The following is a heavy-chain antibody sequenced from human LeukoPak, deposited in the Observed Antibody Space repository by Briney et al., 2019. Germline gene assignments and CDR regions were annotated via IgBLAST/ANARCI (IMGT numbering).Heavy chain of an antibody. V-gene: IGHV4-38-2*01. CDR2: IFCSGRA. CDR1: SYSISSGYY. D-gene: IGHD1-1*01. Sequence: SETLSLTCAVSSYSISSGYYWDWIRQPPGKGLEWIGTIFCSGRAYYNPSLKSRVTMSVDTSKNHFSLKLTSVTAADTSVYFCARNRGGRTGSASADFDFWGQGTLVTVSS. CDR3: ARNRGGRTGSASADFDF. J-gene: IGHJ4*02.